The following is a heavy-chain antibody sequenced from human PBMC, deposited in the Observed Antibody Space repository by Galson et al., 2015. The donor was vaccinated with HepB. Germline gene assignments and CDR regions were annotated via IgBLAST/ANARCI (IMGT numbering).Heavy chain of an antibody. CDR2: IWYDGSNK. J-gene: IGHJ4*02. CDR3: ARGIPLGPAYYFDY. CDR1: GFTFSSYG. V-gene: IGHV3-33*08. D-gene: IGHD2-21*01. Sequence: SLRLSCAASGFTFSSYGMHWVRQAPGKGLEWVAVIWYDGSNKYYADSVKGRFTTSRDNSKNTLYLQMNSLRAEDTAVYYCARGIPLGPAYYFDYWGQGTLVTVSS.